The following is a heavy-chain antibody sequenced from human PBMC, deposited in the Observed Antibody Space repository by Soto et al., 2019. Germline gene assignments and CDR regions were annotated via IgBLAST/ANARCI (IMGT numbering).Heavy chain of an antibody. J-gene: IGHJ5*02. V-gene: IGHV4-39*01. CDR2: MYHGGTT. D-gene: IGHD6-13*01. CDR3: ARPGVREAATKWFDP. CDR1: GGSISSGSYY. Sequence: SETLSLTCSVSGGSISSGSYYWGWIRQTPGRGLEWIASMYHGGTTYSNPSLKSRVTISVDTSKNQFSLRLTSVTAADAAVYYCARPGVREAATKWFDPWGQGTLVTVSS.